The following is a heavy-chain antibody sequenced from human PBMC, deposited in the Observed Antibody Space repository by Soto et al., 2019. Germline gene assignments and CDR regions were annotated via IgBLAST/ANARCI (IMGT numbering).Heavy chain of an antibody. CDR2: INPSGGST. CDR1: GYTFTSYY. CDR3: ARVEVAGTRCFDY. D-gene: IGHD6-19*01. J-gene: IGHJ4*02. V-gene: IGHV1-46*03. Sequence: ASVKVSCKASGYTFTSYYIHWVRQAPGQGLECMGIINPSGGSTTYAQRFQGRVTMTRDTSTSTVYMELSSLRSEDTAVYYCARVEVAGTRCFDYWGQGTLVTVSS.